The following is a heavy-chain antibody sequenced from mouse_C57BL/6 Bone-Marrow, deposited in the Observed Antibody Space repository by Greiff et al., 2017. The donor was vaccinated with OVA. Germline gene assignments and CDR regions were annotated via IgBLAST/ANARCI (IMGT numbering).Heavy chain of an antibody. CDR2: IDPSDSET. CDR3: ARGIGSSYYYGSSYPAWFAY. D-gene: IGHD1-1*01. CDR1: GYTFTSYW. V-gene: IGHV1-52*01. Sequence: QVQLQQPGAELVRPGSSVKLSCKASGYTFTSYWMHWVKQRPIQGLEWIGNIDPSDSETHYNQKFKDKATLTVDKSSSTAYMQLRSLTSEDSAVYYCARGIGSSYYYGSSYPAWFAYWGQGTLVTVSA. J-gene: IGHJ3*01.